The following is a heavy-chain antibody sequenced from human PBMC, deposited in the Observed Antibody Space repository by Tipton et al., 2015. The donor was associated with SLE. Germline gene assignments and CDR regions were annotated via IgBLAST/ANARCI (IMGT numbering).Heavy chain of an antibody. V-gene: IGHV4-39*07. D-gene: IGHD3-22*01. CDR2: IYYSGST. J-gene: IGHJ4*02. CDR1: GGSISSSSYY. CDR3: ARGDDSSGYYTDY. Sequence: TLSLTCTVSGGSISSSSYYWGWIRQPPGKGLEWIGSIYYSGSTYYNPSLKSRVTISVDTSKNQFSLKLSSVTAADTAVYYCARGDDSSGYYTDYWGQGTLVTVSS.